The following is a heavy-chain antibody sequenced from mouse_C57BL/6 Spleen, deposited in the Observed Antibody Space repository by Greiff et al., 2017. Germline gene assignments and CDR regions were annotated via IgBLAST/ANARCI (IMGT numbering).Heavy chain of an antibody. J-gene: IGHJ3*01. CDR2: IDPSDSYT. Sequence: QVHLQQPGAELVRPGTSVKLSCKASGYTFTSYWMHWVKQRPGQGLEWIGVIDPSDSYTNYNQKFKGKATLTVDTSSSTAYMQLSSLTSEDSAVYYCASPGDSSGYRFAYWGQGTLVTVSA. CDR3: ASPGDSSGYRFAY. CDR1: GYTFTSYW. V-gene: IGHV1-59*01. D-gene: IGHD3-2*02.